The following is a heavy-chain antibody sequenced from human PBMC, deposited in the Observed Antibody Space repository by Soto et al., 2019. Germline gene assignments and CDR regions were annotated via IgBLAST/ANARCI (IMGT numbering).Heavy chain of an antibody. J-gene: IGHJ4*02. Sequence: PGGSLRLSCSASGFTFSSYAMHWVRQAPGKGLEYVSAISSNGGSTYYADSVKGRFTTSRDNSKNTLYLQMSSLRAEDTAVYYCVKGEVGSSSSSIGMDDYWGQGTLVTVSS. D-gene: IGHD6-6*01. V-gene: IGHV3-64D*06. CDR3: VKGEVGSSSSSIGMDDY. CDR1: GFTFSSYA. CDR2: ISSNGGST.